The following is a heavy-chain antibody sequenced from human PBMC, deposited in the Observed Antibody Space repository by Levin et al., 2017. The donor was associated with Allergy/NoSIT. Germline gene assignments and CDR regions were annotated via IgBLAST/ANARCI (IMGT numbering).Heavy chain of an antibody. CDR1: GFTFSNRH. CDR3: ARDSDWACDH. J-gene: IGHJ4*02. D-gene: IGHD6-19*01. V-gene: IGHV1-46*01. CDR2: IKPRDDAV. Sequence: ASVKVSCKASGFTFSNRHMHWVRQAPGQGLEWMGIIKPRDDAVDYAPKFQGRVTMTWDTSTTTVYMEMGSLTSEDTAVYFCARDSDWACDHWGQGTLVTVSS.